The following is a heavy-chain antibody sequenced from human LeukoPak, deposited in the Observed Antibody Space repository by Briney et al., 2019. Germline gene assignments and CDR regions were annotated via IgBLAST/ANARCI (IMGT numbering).Heavy chain of an antibody. CDR3: ARALPTKNTAMVFVY. CDR2: INPSGGST. CDR1: GYTFTSYY. D-gene: IGHD5-18*01. J-gene: IGHJ4*02. Sequence: ASVKVSCKASGYTFTSYYMHWVRQATGQGREWMGIINPSGGSTSYAQKFQGRVTMTRDMSTSTVYMELSSLRSEDTAVYYCARALPTKNTAMVFVYWGQGTLVTVSS. V-gene: IGHV1-46*01.